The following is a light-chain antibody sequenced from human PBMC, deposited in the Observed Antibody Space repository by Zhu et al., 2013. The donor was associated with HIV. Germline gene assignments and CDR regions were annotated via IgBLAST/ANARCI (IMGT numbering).Light chain of an antibody. CDR2: AAS. J-gene: IGKJ3*01. CDR1: QRISTF. CDR3: QQGHSFPFT. Sequence: DIQLTQSPSFLSASVGDRVTITCRASQRISTFLAWFQQKPGKAPELLIYAASNLKSGVPSRFSGSRSGTDFVLTISSLQPEDFATYYCQQGHSFPFTFGPGTEVFVK. V-gene: IGKV1-9*01.